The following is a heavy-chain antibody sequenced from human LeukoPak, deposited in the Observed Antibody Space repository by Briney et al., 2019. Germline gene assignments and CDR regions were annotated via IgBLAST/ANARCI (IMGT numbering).Heavy chain of an antibody. CDR2: ISTSSTTI. V-gene: IGHV3-48*04. D-gene: IGHD5-12*01. CDR3: ARWTVSDYDLSFDQ. J-gene: IGHJ4*02. Sequence: GGSLRLSCTASGFTFSSYSMNWVRQAPGKGLEWVSYISTSSTTIYYADSVKGRFTISRDNVKNSLYLQMNSLRAEDTAVYYCARWTVSDYDLSFDQWGPGTLVTVSS. CDR1: GFTFSSYS.